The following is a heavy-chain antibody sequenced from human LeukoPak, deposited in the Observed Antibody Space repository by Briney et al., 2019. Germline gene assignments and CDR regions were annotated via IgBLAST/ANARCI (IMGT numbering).Heavy chain of an antibody. CDR3: ARRGYSREYFDD. CDR2: IYPGDSDT. CDR1: GYSFTSYW. J-gene: IGHJ4*02. V-gene: IGHV5-51*01. Sequence: GESLKISCMGSGYSFTSYWIAWVRQMPGKGLEWMGVIYPGDSDTRYNPSFQGQVTISADKSISTAYLQWSSLKASDTAMYYCARRGYSREYFDDWGQGTLVTASS. D-gene: IGHD6-13*01.